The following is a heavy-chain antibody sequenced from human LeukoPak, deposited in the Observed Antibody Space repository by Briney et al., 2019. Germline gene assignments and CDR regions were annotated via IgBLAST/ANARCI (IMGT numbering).Heavy chain of an antibody. D-gene: IGHD3-22*01. V-gene: IGHV3-30*04. CDR1: GFTFSSYA. Sequence: GGSLRLSCAASGFTFSSYAMHWVRQAPGKGLEWVAVISYDGSNKYYADSVKGRFTISRDNSKNTLYLQMNSLRAEDTAVYYCARAPGRMIVVAYFQHWGQGTLVTVSS. CDR3: ARAPGRMIVVAYFQH. J-gene: IGHJ1*01. CDR2: ISYDGSNK.